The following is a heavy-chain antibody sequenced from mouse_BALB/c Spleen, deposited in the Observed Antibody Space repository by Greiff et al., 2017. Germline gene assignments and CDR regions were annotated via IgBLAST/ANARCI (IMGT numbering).Heavy chain of an antibody. J-gene: IGHJ3*01. D-gene: IGHD2-4*01. V-gene: IGHV1-4*01. Sequence: QVQLKESGAELARPGASVKMSCKASGYTFTSYTMHWVKQRPGQGLEWIGYINPSSGYTNYNQKFKDKATLTADKSSSTAYMQLSSLTSEDSAVYYCARSASTMITTAWFAYWGQGTLVTVSA. CDR2: INPSSGYT. CDR3: ARSASTMITTAWFAY. CDR1: GYTFTSYT.